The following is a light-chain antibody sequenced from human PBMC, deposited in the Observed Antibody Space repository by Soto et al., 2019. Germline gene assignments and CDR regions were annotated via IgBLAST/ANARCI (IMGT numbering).Light chain of an antibody. Sequence: DIKMTQSPSSVSASVGDRVTITCRASQGIGSWLAWYQHKPGKAPKLLIYAASNLQGGVPSRFSGSGSGTDFALTINSLQPEDFATYYCQQTNTFPSTFGQGTRLEIK. CDR1: QGIGSW. CDR2: AAS. CDR3: QQTNTFPST. J-gene: IGKJ5*01. V-gene: IGKV1D-12*01.